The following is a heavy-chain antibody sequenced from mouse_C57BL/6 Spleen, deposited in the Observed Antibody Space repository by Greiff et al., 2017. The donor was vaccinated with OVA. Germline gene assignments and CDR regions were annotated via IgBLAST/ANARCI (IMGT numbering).Heavy chain of an antibody. CDR1: GFTFSSYA. J-gene: IGHJ4*01. CDR2: ISDGGSYT. CDR3: ARDRARTGYAMDY. V-gene: IGHV5-4*01. Sequence: VQVVESGGGLVKPGGSLKLSCAASGFTFSSYAMSWVRQTPEKRLEWVATISDGGSYTYYPDNVKGRFTISRDNAKNNLYLQMSHLKSEDTAMYYCARDRARTGYAMDYWGQGTSVTVSS. D-gene: IGHD3-1*01.